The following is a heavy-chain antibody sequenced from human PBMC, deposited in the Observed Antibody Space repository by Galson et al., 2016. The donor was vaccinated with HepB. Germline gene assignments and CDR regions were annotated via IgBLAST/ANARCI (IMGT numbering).Heavy chain of an antibody. V-gene: IGHV3-23*01. J-gene: IGHJ1*01. CDR2: FTGSGDVR. Sequence: SLRLSCAASGFTFTTYAMNWVRQTPGKGLEWVSGFTGSGDVRYYADSVKGRFTISRDISKNTLYLQMSRLRAEDTAVYYCEKDRYWRTTSCYPEYFQHWGQGTLVIVSS. CDR1: GFTFTTYA. CDR3: EKDRYWRTTSCYPEYFQH. D-gene: IGHD2-2*01.